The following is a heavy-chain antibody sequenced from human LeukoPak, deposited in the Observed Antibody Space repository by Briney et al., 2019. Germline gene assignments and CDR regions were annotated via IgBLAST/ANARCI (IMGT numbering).Heavy chain of an antibody. CDR2: IIPIFGTA. V-gene: IGHV1-69*05. J-gene: IGHJ5*02. CDR1: GGTFSSYA. D-gene: IGHD3-22*01. CDR3: ARRGYYDSSGYYSNWFDP. Sequence: SVKVSWKASGGTFSSYAISWVRQAPGQGLEWMGGIIPIFGTANYAQKFQGRVTITTDESTSTAYMELSSLRSEDTAVYYCARRGYYDSSGYYSNWFDPWGQGTLVTVSS.